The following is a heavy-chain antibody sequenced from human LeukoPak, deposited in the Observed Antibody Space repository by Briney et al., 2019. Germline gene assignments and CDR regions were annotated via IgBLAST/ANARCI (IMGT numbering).Heavy chain of an antibody. CDR2: INHSGST. Sequence: PSETLSLTCAVYGGSFSGYYWSWIRQPPGKGLEWIGEINHSGSTNYNPSLKSRVTISVDTSKNQFSLKLSSVTAADTAVYYCARVYYDFWSGYPSNWFDPWGQGTLVTVSS. J-gene: IGHJ5*02. CDR3: ARVYYDFWSGYPSNWFDP. CDR1: GGSFSGYY. D-gene: IGHD3-3*01. V-gene: IGHV4-34*09.